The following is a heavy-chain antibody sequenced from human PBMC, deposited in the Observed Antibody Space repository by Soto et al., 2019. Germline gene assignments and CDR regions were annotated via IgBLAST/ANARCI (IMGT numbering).Heavy chain of an antibody. CDR1: GFTFSRYG. V-gene: IGHV3-30*03. Sequence: QMQLVESGGGVVQPGRSLRLSCAASGFTFSRYGMHWVRQAPGKGLEWVAVISYDGSNKYYADSVKGRFTISRDNSKNTLYLQMNSLRAEDTAVYYCARDRDSSGSLDYWGQGTLVTVSS. D-gene: IGHD6-19*01. J-gene: IGHJ4*02. CDR3: ARDRDSSGSLDY. CDR2: ISYDGSNK.